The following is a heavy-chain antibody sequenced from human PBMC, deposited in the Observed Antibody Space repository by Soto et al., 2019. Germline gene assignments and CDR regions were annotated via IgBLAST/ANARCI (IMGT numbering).Heavy chain of an antibody. Sequence: ASVKVSCKASGYTFTSYDVYWVRQATGQGLEWMGWLNPNTGNSGYAQKFQGRITVTSDTSINTVHMELSSLRSEDTAVYYCARRAETNGWNGFGADKYYFDFWGQGTLVTVSS. V-gene: IGHV1-8*01. CDR1: GYTFTSYD. D-gene: IGHD1-1*01. CDR2: LNPNTGNS. J-gene: IGHJ4*02. CDR3: ARRAETNGWNGFGADKYYFDF.